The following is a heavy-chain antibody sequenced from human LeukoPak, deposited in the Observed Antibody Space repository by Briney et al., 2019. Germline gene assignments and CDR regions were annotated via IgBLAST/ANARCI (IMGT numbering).Heavy chain of an antibody. Sequence: SETLSLTCAVYGGSFSGYYWSWIRQPPGKGLEWIGGINHSGSTNYNPSLKSRVTISVDPSKNQFSLKLSSVTDADTAVYYCARRRRLVYFDYWGQGTLVTVSS. D-gene: IGHD3-16*01. CDR2: INHSGST. V-gene: IGHV4-34*01. CDR1: GGSFSGYY. CDR3: ARRRRLVYFDY. J-gene: IGHJ4*02.